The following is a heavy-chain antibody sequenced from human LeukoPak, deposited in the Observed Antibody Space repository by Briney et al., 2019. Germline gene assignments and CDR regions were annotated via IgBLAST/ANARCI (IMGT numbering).Heavy chain of an antibody. V-gene: IGHV4-39*07. J-gene: IGHJ5*02. CDR3: ARNGQQLVRDWFDP. Sequence: PSETLSLTCTVSGGSISSSSYYWGWIRQPPGKGPEWIGSIYYSGSTYYNPSLKSRVTISVDTSKNQFSLKLSSVTAADTAVYYCARNGQQLVRDWFDPWGQGTLVTVSS. CDR1: GGSISSSSYY. CDR2: IYYSGST. D-gene: IGHD6-13*01.